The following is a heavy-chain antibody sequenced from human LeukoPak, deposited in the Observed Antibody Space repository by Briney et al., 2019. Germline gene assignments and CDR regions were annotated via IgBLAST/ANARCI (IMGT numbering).Heavy chain of an antibody. Sequence: GASVKVSCKASGYTFTSYGISWVRQAPGQGLEWMGWISAYNGNTNYAQKLQGRVTMTTDTSTSTAYMELRSLRSDDTAVYYCSRNSGKARVFIPGYYMYVWGKGTTVTVSS. CDR1: GYTFTSYG. D-gene: IGHD3-10*01. V-gene: IGHV1-18*01. J-gene: IGHJ6*03. CDR2: ISAYNGNT. CDR3: SRNSGKARVFIPGYYMYV.